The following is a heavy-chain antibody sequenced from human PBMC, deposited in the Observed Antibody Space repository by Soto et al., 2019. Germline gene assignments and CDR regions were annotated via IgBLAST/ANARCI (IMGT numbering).Heavy chain of an antibody. CDR1: GFTFSSHW. CDR2: INSDRITT. D-gene: IGHD4-17*01. J-gene: IGHJ3*02. Sequence: PGRSMRLSCAASGFTFSSHWRHCVRQAPGKGLVWVSRINSDRITTTYADSVKGRFTISRDNAKNTLYLQMNSLRAEDTAVYYCARDGGVTTSSFDIWGQGTMVTVSS. CDR3: ARDGGVTTSSFDI. V-gene: IGHV3-74*01.